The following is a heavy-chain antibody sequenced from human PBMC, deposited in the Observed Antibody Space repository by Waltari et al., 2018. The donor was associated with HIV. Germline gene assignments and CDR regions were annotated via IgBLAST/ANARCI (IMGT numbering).Heavy chain of an antibody. V-gene: IGHV1-2*02. Sequence: QVELVQSGAEVKKPGASVKVSCKASGYTFTDNYIHWVRQAPGHGLEWMGWINPKSGGTKHAQKLQGRVTMTRDTSMSTVYMEVGRLTSDDTAVYYCARGGASTTPRDYNYYGLDVWGQGTTVTVSS. CDR3: ARGGASTTPRDYNYYGLDV. J-gene: IGHJ6*02. CDR1: GYTFTDNY. CDR2: INPKSGGT. D-gene: IGHD2-2*01.